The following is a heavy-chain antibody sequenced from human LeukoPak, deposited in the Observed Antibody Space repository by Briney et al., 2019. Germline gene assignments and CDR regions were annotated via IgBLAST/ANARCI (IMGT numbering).Heavy chain of an antibody. J-gene: IGHJ4*02. CDR1: GFTFSSYW. CDR3: AREDTIFGVVIRFGPYFDY. CDR2: IKQDGSEK. Sequence: GGSLRPSCAASGFTFSSYWMSWVRQAPGKGLEWVANIKQDGSEKYYVDSVKSRFTISRDNAKNSLYLQMNSLRAEDTAVYYCAREDTIFGVVIRFGPYFDYWGQGTLVTVSS. V-gene: IGHV3-7*01. D-gene: IGHD3-3*01.